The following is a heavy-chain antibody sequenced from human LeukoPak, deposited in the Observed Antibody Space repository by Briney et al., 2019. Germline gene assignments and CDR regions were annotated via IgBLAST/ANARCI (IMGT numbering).Heavy chain of an antibody. D-gene: IGHD3-10*01. CDR1: GFTFSSYG. CDR3: ARTPNHYGSGLPHY. CDR2: IWYDGSNK. Sequence: PGGSLRLSCAASGFTFSSYGMHWVRQAPGKGLEWVAVIWYDGSNKYYADSVKGRFTISRDNSKNTLYLQMNTLRAEDTAVYYCARTPNHYGSGLPHYWGQGTLVTVSS. V-gene: IGHV3-33*01. J-gene: IGHJ4*02.